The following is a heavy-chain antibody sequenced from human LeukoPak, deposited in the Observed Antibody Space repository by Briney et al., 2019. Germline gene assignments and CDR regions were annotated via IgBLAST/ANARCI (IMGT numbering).Heavy chain of an antibody. J-gene: IGHJ5*02. CDR1: GGSFSGYY. D-gene: IGHD3-22*01. CDR2: INHSGST. V-gene: IGHV4-34*01. CDR3: ARGRAYYYDSSGYYFGWFDP. Sequence: KPSETLSLTCAVYGGSFSGYYWSWIRQPPGKGLEWIGEINHSGSTNYNPSLKSRVTISVDTSKNQFSLKLSSVTAADTAVYYCARGRAYYYDSSGYYFGWFDPWGQGTLVTVSS.